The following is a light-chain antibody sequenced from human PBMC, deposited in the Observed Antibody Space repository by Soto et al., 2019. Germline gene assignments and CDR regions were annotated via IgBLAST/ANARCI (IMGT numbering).Light chain of an antibody. J-gene: IGKJ5*01. V-gene: IGKV3-11*01. CDR1: KSISSY. CDR3: QQRSNWPHT. CDR2: DTS. Sequence: EIVLTQSPATLSVAPWERPTLSFRASKSISSYLAWYQHKPGQAPRLLIYDTSNRATGIPARFSGSGSGTDFTPTISSLEPEDFAVYYCQQRSNWPHTFGQGTRLEIK.